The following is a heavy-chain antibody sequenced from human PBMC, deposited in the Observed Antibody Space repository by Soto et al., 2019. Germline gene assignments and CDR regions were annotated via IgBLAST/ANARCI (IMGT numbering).Heavy chain of an antibody. CDR3: ARDWGWYCSSTSCYGMDV. CDR1: GGSISSYY. D-gene: IGHD2-2*01. Sequence: QVQLQESGPGLVKPSETLSLTCTVSGGSISSYYWSWIRQPPGRGLECIGYIYYSGSTNYNPPLTSRVTISLDTSKNQSSLKLSSVTAADTAVYYCARDWGWYCSSTSCYGMDVWGQGTTVTVSS. CDR2: IYYSGST. J-gene: IGHJ6*02. V-gene: IGHV4-59*01.